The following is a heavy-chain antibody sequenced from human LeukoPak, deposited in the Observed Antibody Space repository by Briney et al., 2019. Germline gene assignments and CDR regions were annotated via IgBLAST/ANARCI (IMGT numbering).Heavy chain of an antibody. CDR1: GFTFSDYY. Sequence: GGSLRLSCAASGFTFSDYYMSWIRQAPGKGLEWVSYISSSGSTIYYADSVKGRFTISRDNAKNSLYLQMNSLRAEDTAVYYCAREGQDIVVVVAAPDAFDIWGQGTMVTVSS. J-gene: IGHJ3*02. CDR3: AREGQDIVVVVAAPDAFDI. D-gene: IGHD2-15*01. CDR2: ISSSGSTI. V-gene: IGHV3-11*04.